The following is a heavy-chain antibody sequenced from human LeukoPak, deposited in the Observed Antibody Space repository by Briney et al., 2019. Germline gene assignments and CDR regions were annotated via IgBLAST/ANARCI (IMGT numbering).Heavy chain of an antibody. CDR1: GGSISSYY. D-gene: IGHD1-14*01. CDR3: AREGRDRNRFEY. V-gene: IGHV4-59*01. J-gene: IGHJ4*01. CDR2: IYYTGNT. Sequence: SETLSLTCTVSGGSISSYYWSWIRQPPGKGLEWIGYIYYTGNTHYNFSLKSRVTISVATSKNQFSLKLSSVTAADTATYYCAREGRDRNRFEYWDHGTLVTVSS.